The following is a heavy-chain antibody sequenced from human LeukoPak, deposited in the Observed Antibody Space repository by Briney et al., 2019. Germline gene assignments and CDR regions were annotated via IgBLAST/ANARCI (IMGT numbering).Heavy chain of an antibody. CDR3: AKSYYYDSSGYSDY. CDR1: GFTFSSYD. J-gene: IGHJ4*02. Sequence: PGRSLRLSCAASGFTFSSYDMHWVRQAPGKGLEWVAVISYDGSNKYYADSVKGRFTISRDNSKNTLYLQMNSLRAEDTAVYYCAKSYYYDSSGYSDYWGQGTLVIVSS. V-gene: IGHV3-30*18. D-gene: IGHD3-22*01. CDR2: ISYDGSNK.